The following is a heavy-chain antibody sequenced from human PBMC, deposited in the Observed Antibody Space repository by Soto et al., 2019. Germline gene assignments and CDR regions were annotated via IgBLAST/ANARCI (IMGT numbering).Heavy chain of an antibody. V-gene: IGHV3-48*02. CDR3: ARLWFGKYGMDV. CDR2: ISSSSSTI. J-gene: IGHJ6*02. CDR1: GFTFSSYS. D-gene: IGHD3-10*01. Sequence: EVQLVESGGGLVQPGGSLRLSCAASGFTFSSYSMNWVRPAPGKGLEWVSYISSSSSTIYYADSVKGRFTISRDNAKNSLYLQMNSLRDEDTAVYYCARLWFGKYGMDVWGQGTTVTVSS.